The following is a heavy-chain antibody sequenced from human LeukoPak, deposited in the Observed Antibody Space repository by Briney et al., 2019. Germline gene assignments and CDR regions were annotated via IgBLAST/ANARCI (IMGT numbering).Heavy chain of an antibody. CDR3: AKSISSGWYSFDY. D-gene: IGHD6-19*01. CDR1: GFTFSSYA. Sequence: GGSLRLSCAASGFTFSSYAMSWVRQAPGKGLEWVSAISGSGSSTYSADSVKGRFTISRDNSMNTLYLQINSLRAEDTAVYYCAKSISSGWYSFDYWGQGTLVTVSS. J-gene: IGHJ4*02. CDR2: ISGSGSST. V-gene: IGHV3-23*01.